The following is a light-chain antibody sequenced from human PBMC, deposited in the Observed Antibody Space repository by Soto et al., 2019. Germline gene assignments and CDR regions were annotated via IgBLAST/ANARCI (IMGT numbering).Light chain of an antibody. CDR1: QDINNY. CDR3: QQYDNLPLT. V-gene: IGKV1-33*01. Sequence: DIQMTQSPSSLSASVGDRVTITCQASQDINNYLNWYQRKSGKAPKLLIYDASDLETGVPSRFSGSGSGTDFTFTISSLQPEDIATYYCQQYDNLPLTFGGGTKVDIK. J-gene: IGKJ4*01. CDR2: DAS.